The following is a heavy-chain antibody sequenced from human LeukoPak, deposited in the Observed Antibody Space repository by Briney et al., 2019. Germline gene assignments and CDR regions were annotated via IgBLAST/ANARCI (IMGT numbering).Heavy chain of an antibody. D-gene: IGHD1-26*01. V-gene: IGHV1-18*01. J-gene: IGHJ5*02. CDR1: GYTFTNSG. CDR3: ARDWDAMNNCFDP. Sequence: ASVKVSCKASGYTFTNSGLSWVRQAPGQGLEWMGWISTNSDIRTYAQTLQGRFTMTIDTATTTASMELNNLTFDDTAVYYCARDWDAMNNCFDPWGQGTPVTVSS. CDR2: ISTNSDIR.